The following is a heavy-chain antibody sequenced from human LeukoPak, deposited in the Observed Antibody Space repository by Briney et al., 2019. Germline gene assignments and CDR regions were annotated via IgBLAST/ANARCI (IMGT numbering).Heavy chain of an antibody. CDR3: ARHEIAAAAYAPYFDY. Sequence: KTSETLSLTCTVSGGSISIYYWSWVRQPPGKGLEWIGYIYYSGSTTYNPYLKSRVTISVDTSKHQFSLKLSSVTAADTAVYYCARHEIAAAAYAPYFDYWGQGTLVTVSS. J-gene: IGHJ4*02. CDR1: GGSISIYY. D-gene: IGHD6-13*01. V-gene: IGHV4-59*08. CDR2: IYYSGST.